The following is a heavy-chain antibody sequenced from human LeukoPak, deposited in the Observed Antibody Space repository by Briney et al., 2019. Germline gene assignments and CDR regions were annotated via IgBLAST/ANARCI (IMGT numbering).Heavy chain of an antibody. CDR3: ARVWGVEAVPPAMPSFDF. Sequence: GASVKVSCKASGYTFTTYGISWVRQAPGQGLEWMGWISAYNGNTNYAQKLQDRVTMTTDTPTSTAYMEVRSLRSDDTAVYYCARVWGVEAVPPAMPSFDFWGQGTLVTVSS. J-gene: IGHJ4*02. V-gene: IGHV1-18*01. D-gene: IGHD2-2*01. CDR2: ISAYNGNT. CDR1: GYTFTTYG.